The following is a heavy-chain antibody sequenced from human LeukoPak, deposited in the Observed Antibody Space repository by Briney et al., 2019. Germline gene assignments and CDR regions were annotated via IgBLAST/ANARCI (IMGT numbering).Heavy chain of an antibody. CDR2: IYPGDSDT. CDR1: GYSFTSYW. D-gene: IGHD2-15*01. V-gene: IGHV5-51*01. J-gene: IGHJ6*04. CDR3: ARLEYCSGGSCYYYGMDV. Sequence: GESLKISCKGSGYSFTSYWIGWVRQMPGKGMEWMGIIYPGDSDTRYSPSFQVQVTISADKSISTAYLQWSSLKASDTAMYYCARLEYCSGGSCYYYGMDVWGKGTTVTVSS.